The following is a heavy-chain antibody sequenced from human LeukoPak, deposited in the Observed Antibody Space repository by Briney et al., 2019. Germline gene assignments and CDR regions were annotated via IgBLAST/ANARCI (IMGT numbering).Heavy chain of an antibody. V-gene: IGHV3-20*04. D-gene: IGHD2-15*01. J-gene: IGHJ4*02. CDR1: GFTFDDYG. CDR3: ARAGSGAWDYFDY. CDR2: INWNGGST. Sequence: GGSLRLSCAASGFTFDDYGMNWVRQAPGKGLEWVSGINWNGGSTGYADSVKGRLTISRDNAKNSLFLQMNRLRAKDAALYYCARAGSGAWDYFDYWGQGTLVTVSS.